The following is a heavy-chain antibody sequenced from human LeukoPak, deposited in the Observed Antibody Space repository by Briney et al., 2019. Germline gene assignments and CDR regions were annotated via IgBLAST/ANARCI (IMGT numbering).Heavy chain of an antibody. Sequence: GGSPRLSCAASGFAFSTYVMSWVRQAPGRGLDWVSAIGTSGGTTYYADSVKGRFTISRDNSKDTLYLQMNSLRAEDTAVYYCAKRLGGSGFDYWGQGTLVTVSS. CDR1: GFAFSTYV. D-gene: IGHD3-16*01. J-gene: IGHJ4*02. CDR3: AKRLGGSGFDY. CDR2: IGTSGGTT. V-gene: IGHV3-23*01.